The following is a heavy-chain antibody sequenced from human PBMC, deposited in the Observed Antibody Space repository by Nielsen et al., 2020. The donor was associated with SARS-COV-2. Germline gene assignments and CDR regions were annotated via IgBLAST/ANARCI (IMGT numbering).Heavy chain of an antibody. J-gene: IGHJ4*02. CDR1: GFTFSSYW. V-gene: IGHV3-7*05. D-gene: IGHD3-16*01. CDR3: AKAVMLSYFDY. CDR2: INQDGSEK. Sequence: GESLKISCAASGFTFSSYWMSWVRQAPGKGLEWVANINQDGSEKYYVDSVKGRFTISRDNSKNTLYLQMNSLRAEDTAVYYCAKAVMLSYFDYWGQGTLVTVSS.